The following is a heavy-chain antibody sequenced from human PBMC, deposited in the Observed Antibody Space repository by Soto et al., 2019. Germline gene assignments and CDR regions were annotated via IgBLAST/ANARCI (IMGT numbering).Heavy chain of an antibody. CDR3: ARLNQPKYDYMWGSYRTPLDY. D-gene: IGHD3-16*02. V-gene: IGHV4-34*01. Sequence: QVQLQQWGAGLLKPSETLSLTCAVYGGSFSGYYWSWIRQPPGKGLEWIGEINHSGSTNSNPSLKRRVTISVDTSKNQFSLKLSSVTAADTAVYYCARLNQPKYDYMWGSYRTPLDYWGQGTLVTVSS. CDR2: INHSGST. J-gene: IGHJ4*02. CDR1: GGSFSGYY.